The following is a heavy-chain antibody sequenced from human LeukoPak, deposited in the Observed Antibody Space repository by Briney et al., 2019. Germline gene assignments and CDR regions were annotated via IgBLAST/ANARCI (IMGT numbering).Heavy chain of an antibody. D-gene: IGHD1-26*01. CDR3: SRDWDSNSYYYGMDV. Sequence: GGSLRLSCAASGFTFSAYWMHWVRQAPGKGLVWVSRINSDGISTNYADSVKGRFTISRDNAKNTLYLQMNSLRAEDTAVYYCSRDWDSNSYYYGMDVWGQGTTVTVS. J-gene: IGHJ6*02. V-gene: IGHV3-74*01. CDR1: GFTFSAYW. CDR2: INSDGIST.